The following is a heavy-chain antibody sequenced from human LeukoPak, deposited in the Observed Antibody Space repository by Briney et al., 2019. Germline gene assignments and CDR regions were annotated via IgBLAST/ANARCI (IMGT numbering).Heavy chain of an antibody. CDR3: AKDLRYDYVWGSYLEIDY. CDR1: GFTFSSYG. J-gene: IGHJ4*02. Sequence: PGGSLRLSCAASGFTFSSYGMSWVRQAPGKGLEWVSAISGSGGSTYYADSVRGRFTISRDNSKNTLYLQMNSLRAEDTAVYYCAKDLRYDYVWGSYLEIDYWGQGTLVTVSS. D-gene: IGHD3-16*02. V-gene: IGHV3-23*01. CDR2: ISGSGGST.